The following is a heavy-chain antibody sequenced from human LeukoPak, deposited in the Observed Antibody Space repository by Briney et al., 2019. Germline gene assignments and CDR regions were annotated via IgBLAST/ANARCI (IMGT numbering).Heavy chain of an antibody. CDR2: INHSGST. D-gene: IGHD3-10*01. CDR1: GGSLSNYH. CDR3: ARGPASGSDFAWFDP. V-gene: IGHV4-34*01. Sequence: SEALSLTCAVYGGSLSNYHWSWIRQPPGKGLEWIGEINHSGSTKFNPSLKSRVTILVDMSKSQFSLELRSVTAADTAVYYCARGPASGSDFAWFDPWGQGTLVTVSS. J-gene: IGHJ5*02.